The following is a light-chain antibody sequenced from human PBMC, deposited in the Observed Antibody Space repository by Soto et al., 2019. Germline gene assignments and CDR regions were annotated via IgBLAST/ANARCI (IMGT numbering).Light chain of an antibody. CDR3: QKSYSTPVT. CDR2: GAS. V-gene: IGKV1-39*01. J-gene: IGKJ2*01. Sequence: DIQMTQSQSSLSASVGDRVTITCRASQSISTYLNWYQQKPGRAPNLLIYGASSLQSGVPSRFSGSGSGTDFTLTITSLQPEDFATYYCQKSYSTPVTFGQGTKLEIK. CDR1: QSISTY.